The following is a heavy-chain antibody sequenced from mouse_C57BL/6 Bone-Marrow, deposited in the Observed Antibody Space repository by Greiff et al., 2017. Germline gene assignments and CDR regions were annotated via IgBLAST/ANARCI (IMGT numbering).Heavy chain of an antibody. CDR3: GRRGYSCGSYYLDY. CDR1: GYTFTDYY. V-gene: IGHV1-19*01. CDR2: INPYNGGT. D-gene: IGHD1-1*01. Sequence: VQLQQSGPVLVKPGASVKMSCKASGYTFTDYYMNWVKQSHGKSLEWIGVINPYNGGTSYNQKFKGKATLTVDKSSSTAYMELNSLTSEDSAVYYCGRRGYSCGSYYLDYWGQGTSLTVSS. J-gene: IGHJ2*02.